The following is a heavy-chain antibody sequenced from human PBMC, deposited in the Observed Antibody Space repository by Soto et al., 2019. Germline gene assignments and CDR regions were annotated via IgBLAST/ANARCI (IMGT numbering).Heavy chain of an antibody. D-gene: IGHD2-15*01. V-gene: IGHV3-30-3*01. CDR3: ERPMVVAAPYGMDV. CDR1: GFTFSSYA. J-gene: IGHJ6*02. Sequence: QVQLVESGGGVVQPGRSLRLSCAASGFTFSSYAMHWVRQAPGKGLEWVAVISYDGSNKYYADSLKGRFTISRDKSKNTLYLQMNSLRAEVTAVYYCERPMVVAAPYGMDVWGQGTTVTVSS. CDR2: ISYDGSNK.